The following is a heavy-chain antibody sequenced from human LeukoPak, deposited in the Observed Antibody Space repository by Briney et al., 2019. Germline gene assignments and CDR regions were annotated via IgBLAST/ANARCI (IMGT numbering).Heavy chain of an antibody. D-gene: IGHD3-9*01. CDR2: ISGSSSYI. CDR1: GFTFSSYS. CDR3: ARDQRPVLRYFDWLLKENWFDP. Sequence: GGSLRLSCAASGFTFSSYSMNWVRQAPGKGLEWVSSISGSSSYIYYADSVKGRFTISRDNAKNSLYLQMNSLRAEDTAVYYCARDQRPVLRYFDWLLKENWFDPWGQGTLVTVSS. J-gene: IGHJ5*02. V-gene: IGHV3-21*01.